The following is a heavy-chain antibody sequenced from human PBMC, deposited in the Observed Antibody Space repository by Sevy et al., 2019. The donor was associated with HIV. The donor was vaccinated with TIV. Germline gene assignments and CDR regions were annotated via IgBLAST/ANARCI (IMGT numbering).Heavy chain of an antibody. V-gene: IGHV1-18*01. D-gene: IGHD6-19*01. CDR1: GYTFTSYG. J-gene: IGHJ5*02. CDR2: ISAYNGNT. CDR3: ARRLSYSSGWYVHWFDP. Sequence: ASVKVSCKASGYTFTSYGISWVRQAPGQGLEWMGWISAYNGNTNYAQKLQGRVTMTTDTSTSTAYMELRSLRSDDTAVYYCARRLSYSSGWYVHWFDPWGQGTLVTVSS.